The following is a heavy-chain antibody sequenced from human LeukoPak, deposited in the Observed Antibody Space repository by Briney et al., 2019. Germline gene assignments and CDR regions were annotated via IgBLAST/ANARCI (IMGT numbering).Heavy chain of an antibody. Sequence: GGSLRLSCAASGFTFSNFGMNWVRQAPGKGLEWVSIITSGVGITYYADSVKGRFTISRDNSKNTLYLQMNSLRAEDTAVYYCAKGDYYDLDYWGQGTLVSVSS. V-gene: IGHV3-23*01. CDR1: GFTFSNFG. CDR2: ITSGVGIT. D-gene: IGHD3-22*01. J-gene: IGHJ4*02. CDR3: AKGDYYDLDY.